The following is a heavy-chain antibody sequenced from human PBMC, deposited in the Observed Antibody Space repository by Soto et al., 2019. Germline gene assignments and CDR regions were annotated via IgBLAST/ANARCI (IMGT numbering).Heavy chain of an antibody. V-gene: IGHV3-72*01. CDR3: ARLMGTSLDL. CDR1: GFTFSDHH. D-gene: IGHD2-8*01. CDR2: ARNKANSYTT. J-gene: IGHJ4*02. Sequence: PGGSLRLSCAASGFTFSDHHMDWVRQAPGKGLEWVGCARNKANSYTTAYAASVKGRFTISRDDSKNSLSLQMNSLKTEDTAVYFCARLMGTSLDLWGQGTLVTVSS.